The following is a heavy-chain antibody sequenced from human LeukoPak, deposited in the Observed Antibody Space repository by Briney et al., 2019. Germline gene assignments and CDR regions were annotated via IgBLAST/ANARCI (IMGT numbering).Heavy chain of an antibody. Sequence: GGSLRLSCAASGFTFSSHTMGWVRQAPGKGLQWVSGISGSGVNTYYADSVKGRFTISRDNSKNTLYLQMDSLRAEDTAVYYCAIAFGRATYDIWGQGILVTVSS. CDR3: AIAFGRATYDI. CDR1: GFTFSSHT. D-gene: IGHD1-26*01. CDR2: ISGSGVNT. V-gene: IGHV3-23*01. J-gene: IGHJ4*02.